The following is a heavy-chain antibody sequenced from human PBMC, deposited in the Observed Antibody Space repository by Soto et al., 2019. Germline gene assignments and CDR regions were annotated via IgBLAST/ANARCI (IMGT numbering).Heavy chain of an antibody. CDR1: GVSISSGGYY. V-gene: IGHV4-31*03. D-gene: IGHD2-21*02. Sequence: PSETLSLTCTVSGVSISSGGYYWSWIRQHPGKGLEWIGNIYYSGRTYYNPSLKSRVILSVDTSKNHFSLNLSSVTAADSAMYYCASVIGGDDKYYFDSWGQGARVTVPQ. CDR3: ASVIGGDDKYYFDS. CDR2: IYYSGRT. J-gene: IGHJ4*02.